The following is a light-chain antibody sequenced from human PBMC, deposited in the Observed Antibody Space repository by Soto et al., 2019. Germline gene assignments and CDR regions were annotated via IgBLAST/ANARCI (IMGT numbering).Light chain of an antibody. CDR3: QQYNNWRPRT. CDR1: QSVSSN. Sequence: EIVMTHSPATLSVSPGERATLSCRASQSVSSNLAWYQQKPGQAPRLLIYGASTRATGIPARFSGSGSGTEFTLTISSLQSEDFAVYYCQQYNNWRPRTCGQGTKVEIK. V-gene: IGKV3-15*01. J-gene: IGKJ1*01. CDR2: GAS.